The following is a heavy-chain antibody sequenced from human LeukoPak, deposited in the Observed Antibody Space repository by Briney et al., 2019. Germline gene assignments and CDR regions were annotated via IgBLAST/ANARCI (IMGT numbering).Heavy chain of an antibody. J-gene: IGHJ4*02. Sequence: GGSLRVSCAASGVTFSSYWMSWVRQAPGKGLEWVANIKQDGSEKYYVDSVKGRFTISRDNAKNSLYLQMNSLRAEDTAVYYCARDVLMSGHDYWGQGTLVTVSS. D-gene: IGHD2-8*01. CDR3: ARDVLMSGHDY. CDR2: IKQDGSEK. CDR1: GVTFSSYW. V-gene: IGHV3-7*01.